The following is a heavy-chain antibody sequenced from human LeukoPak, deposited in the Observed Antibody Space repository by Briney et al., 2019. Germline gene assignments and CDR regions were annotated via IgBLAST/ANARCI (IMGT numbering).Heavy chain of an antibody. CDR3: ARSRGPGNHYFDY. Sequence: PGGSLRLSCAAPGFTFSSYAMSWVRQAPRKGLEWVSTSSDTTYYTDSVKGRFTISRDTSKNTLYLQMNSLGAADTAVYYCARSRGPGNHYFDYWGQGALVTVSS. D-gene: IGHD4-23*01. J-gene: IGHJ4*02. V-gene: IGHV3-23*01. CDR1: GFTFSSYA. CDR2: SSDTT.